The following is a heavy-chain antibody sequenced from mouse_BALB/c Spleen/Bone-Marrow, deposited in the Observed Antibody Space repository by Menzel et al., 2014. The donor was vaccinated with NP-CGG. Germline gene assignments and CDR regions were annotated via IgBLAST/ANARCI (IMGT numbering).Heavy chain of an antibody. CDR3: ARDGEYRYDWFAY. V-gene: IGHV5-6*01. CDR1: GFTFSSYG. D-gene: IGHD2-14*01. J-gene: IGHJ3*01. CDR2: ISSGGSYT. Sequence: EVQLVESGGDLVQPGGSLKLSCAASGFTFSSYGMSWVRQTPDKRLEWVATISSGGSYTYYLDSVKGRFTISRDNAKNNLYLQMSSLKSEDTAMYYCARDGEYRYDWFAYWGQGTLVTVSA.